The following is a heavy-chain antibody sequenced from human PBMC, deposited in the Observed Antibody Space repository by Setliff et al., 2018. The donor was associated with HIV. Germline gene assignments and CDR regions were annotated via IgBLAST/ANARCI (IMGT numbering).Heavy chain of an antibody. D-gene: IGHD2-21*01. CDR1: GGTFSKYA. Sequence: VSCKPSGGTFSKYAINWVRQAPGQGLEWMGKIIPIFGTTNYAQKFQGRVTITADKSTSTVHMEVRSLRSEDTAMYYCARGVDCGGDCYPDYWGQGTLVTVSS. V-gene: IGHV1-69*06. J-gene: IGHJ4*02. CDR3: ARGVDCGGDCYPDY. CDR2: IIPIFGTT.